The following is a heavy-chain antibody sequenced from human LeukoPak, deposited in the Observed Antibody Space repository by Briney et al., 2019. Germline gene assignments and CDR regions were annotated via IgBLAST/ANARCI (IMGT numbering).Heavy chain of an antibody. J-gene: IGHJ4*02. V-gene: IGHV3-48*01. CDR3: ARARPGYDTPPYYFDF. D-gene: IGHD3-16*01. Sequence: GGSLRLSCAASGFTFSSYSMNWVRQAPGKGLEWISYIISSSSVIYYADSVKGRFTISRDNAKSSLYLQMNSLRAEDTAVYYCARARPGYDTPPYYFDFWGQGTLVTVSS. CDR2: IISSSSVI. CDR1: GFTFSSYS.